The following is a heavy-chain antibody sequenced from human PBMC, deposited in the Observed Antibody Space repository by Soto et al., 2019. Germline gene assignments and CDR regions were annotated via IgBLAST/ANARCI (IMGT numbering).Heavy chain of an antibody. J-gene: IGHJ6*02. D-gene: IGHD4-17*01. CDR1: GGSVRIYL. Sequence: SGSPSLARTASGGSVRIYLLTWFRQTPGKGLEWIGYIYYSGSTYYNPSLKSRVTISVDTSKNQFSLRLNSVTAADTAVYYCARRTVTTIYYYGMDVWGQGTTVTVSS. CDR3: ARRTVTTIYYYGMDV. CDR2: IYYSGST. V-gene: IGHV4-59*02.